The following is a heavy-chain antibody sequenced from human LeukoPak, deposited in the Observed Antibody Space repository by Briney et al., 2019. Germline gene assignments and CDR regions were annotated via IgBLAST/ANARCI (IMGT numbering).Heavy chain of an antibody. CDR2: IYPGDSTT. CDR3: ARPVPRRDGYNPAAFDI. CDR1: GYSFSNYW. J-gene: IGHJ3*02. Sequence: GESLKISCKGSGYSFSNYWIAWVRQMPGKGLEWMGIIYPGDSTTKYGPSFQGQVTISADKSITTAYLQWSSLKASDTAMYYCARPVPRRDGYNPAAFDIWGQGTMVTVSS. D-gene: IGHD5-24*01. V-gene: IGHV5-51*01.